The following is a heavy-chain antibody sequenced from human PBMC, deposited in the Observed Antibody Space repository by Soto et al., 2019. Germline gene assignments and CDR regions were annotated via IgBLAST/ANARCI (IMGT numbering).Heavy chain of an antibody. CDR3: ARGAYDSSGYYWVWFDY. CDR2: IYYSGST. J-gene: IGHJ4*02. Sequence: QVQLQESGPGLVKPSQTLSLTCTVSGGSISSGGYYWSWIRQHPGKGLEWIGYIYYSGSTYYNPSLKSRVTISVDTSKNQFSLKLSSVTAADTAVYYCARGAYDSSGYYWVWFDYWGQGTLVTVSS. CDR1: GGSISSGGYY. V-gene: IGHV4-31*03. D-gene: IGHD3-22*01.